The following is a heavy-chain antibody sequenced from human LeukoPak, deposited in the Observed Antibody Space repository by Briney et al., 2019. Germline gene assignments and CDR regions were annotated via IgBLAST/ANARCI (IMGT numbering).Heavy chain of an antibody. J-gene: IGHJ4*02. V-gene: IGHV1-8*01. Sequence: GASVKVSCKASGYPFTNYDINWVRQATGQGLEWMGWMNPNSGNTGYAQKFQGRVTMTRNTSISTAYMELSSLRSDDTAVYYCARDEDIVVVPAAALDYWGQGTLVTVSS. CDR1: GYPFTNYD. D-gene: IGHD2-2*01. CDR3: ARDEDIVVVPAAALDY. CDR2: MNPNSGNT.